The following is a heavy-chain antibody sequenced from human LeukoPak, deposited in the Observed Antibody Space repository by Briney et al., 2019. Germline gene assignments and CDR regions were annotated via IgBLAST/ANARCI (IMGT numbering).Heavy chain of an antibody. J-gene: IGHJ4*02. CDR3: ARVIVVIPAAIQYFDY. V-gene: IGHV1-18*01. CDR1: GYTFTSYG. Sequence: ASVKVSCKASGYTFTSYGISWVRQAPGQGLEWMGWISAYNGNTNYAQKLQGRVTMTTDTSTSTAYMELRSLRSDDTAVYYCARVIVVIPAAIQYFDYWGQGTLVTVSS. CDR2: ISAYNGNT. D-gene: IGHD2-2*01.